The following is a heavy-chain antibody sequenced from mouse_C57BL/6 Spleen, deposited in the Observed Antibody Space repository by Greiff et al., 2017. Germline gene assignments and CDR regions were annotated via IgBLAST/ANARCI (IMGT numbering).Heavy chain of an antibody. V-gene: IGHV1-80*01. Sequence: QVQLQQSGAELVKPGASVKISCKASGYAFSSYWMNWVKQRPGKGLEWIGQIYPGDGDTNYNGKFKGKATLTADKSSSTAYMQLSSLTSEDSAVYFCARGGIYYGKVYYFDYWGQGTTLTVSS. J-gene: IGHJ2*01. CDR2: IYPGDGDT. D-gene: IGHD2-1*01. CDR1: GYAFSSYW. CDR3: ARGGIYYGKVYYFDY.